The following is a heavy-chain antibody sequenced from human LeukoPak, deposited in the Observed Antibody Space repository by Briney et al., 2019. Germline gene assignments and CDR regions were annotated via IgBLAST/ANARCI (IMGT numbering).Heavy chain of an antibody. CDR2: ISSSDSTI. D-gene: IGHD2-8*02. J-gene: IGHJ4*02. CDR1: VLTLSIYE. CDR3: ATYRQVLLPFES. Sequence: PGGPLILSCAVSVLTLSIYEMNWVPRAPGKGLEWVSYISSSDSTIYYTKSVKGRFTISRDNAKNSVYLEMNSLRAEDTAIYYCATYRQVLLPFESWGQRTLVTVSS. V-gene: IGHV3-48*03.